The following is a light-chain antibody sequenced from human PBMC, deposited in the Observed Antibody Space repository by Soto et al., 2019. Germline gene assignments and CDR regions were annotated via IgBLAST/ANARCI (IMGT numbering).Light chain of an antibody. CDR1: SNDVGNYNL. Sequence: QSVLTQPASVSGSPGQSITMSCTGTSNDVGNYNLVSWYQQHPGKAPKLMIYEGSKRPSGVSNRFSGSKSGNTASLTISGLQAEDEADYYCCSYAGSRSWVFGGGTKLTAL. CDR2: EGS. V-gene: IGLV2-23*01. J-gene: IGLJ3*02. CDR3: CSYAGSRSWV.